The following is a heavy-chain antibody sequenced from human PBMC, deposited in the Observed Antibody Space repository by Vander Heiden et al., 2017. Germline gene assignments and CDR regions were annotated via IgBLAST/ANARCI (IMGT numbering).Heavy chain of an antibody. CDR1: GDRVSSNSAA. J-gene: IGHJ3*02. CDR3: ARGSDNGADAFDI. Sequence: QVQLQQSGPGLVKLSQTLSLTCAISGDRVSSNSAAWNWIRQSPSRGLEWLGRTYYRSKRYSDYAESVKSRITINPDTSKNQFSLQLNSVTPEDSAVYYCARGSDNGADAFDIWGQGTMVTVSS. D-gene: IGHD4-17*01. CDR2: TYYRSKRYS. V-gene: IGHV6-1*01.